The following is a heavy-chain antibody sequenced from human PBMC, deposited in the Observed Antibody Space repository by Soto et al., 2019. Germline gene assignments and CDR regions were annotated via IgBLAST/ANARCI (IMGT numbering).Heavy chain of an antibody. CDR1: GGSISSGAYY. CDR3: ARAHTYYYGSGSYSYFDY. J-gene: IGHJ4*02. Sequence: QVQLQESGPGLVKPSQTLSLTCTVSGGSISSGAYYWSWIRQHPGKGLEWIGYIYYSGSTYYNPSLKNRVTISVDTSKNLFPRNLTSVTAADTAVFYCARAHTYYYGSGSYSYFDYWGQGTLVIVSS. D-gene: IGHD3-10*01. V-gene: IGHV4-31*03. CDR2: IYYSGST.